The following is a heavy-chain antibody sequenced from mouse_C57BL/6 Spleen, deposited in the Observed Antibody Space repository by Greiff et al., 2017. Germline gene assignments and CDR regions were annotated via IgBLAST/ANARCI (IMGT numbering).Heavy chain of an antibody. V-gene: IGHV1-18*01. J-gene: IGHJ4*01. D-gene: IGHD2-4*01. CDR1: GYTFTDYN. CDR3: ARVDYYDYGYAMDY. CDR2: INPNNGGT. Sequence: EVQLQQSGPELVKPGASVKIPCKASGYTFTDYNMDWVKQSHGKSLEWIGDINPNNGGTIYNQKFKGKATLTVDKSSSTAYMELRSLTSEDTAVYYCARVDYYDYGYAMDYWGQGTSVTVSS.